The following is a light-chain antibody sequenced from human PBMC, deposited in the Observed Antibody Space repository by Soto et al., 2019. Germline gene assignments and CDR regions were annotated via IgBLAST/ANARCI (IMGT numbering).Light chain of an antibody. V-gene: IGLV8-61*01. CDR1: SGSVSTSYF. Sequence: QTVVTQEPSFSVSPGGTVTLTCGLSSGSVSTSYFPSWYQQTPGQAPRTLIYSTNTRSSGVPDRFSGSILGNKAALTITGAQADDECYYYCVLYMGSGIPVFGGGTKLTVL. J-gene: IGLJ2*01. CDR3: VLYMGSGIPV. CDR2: STN.